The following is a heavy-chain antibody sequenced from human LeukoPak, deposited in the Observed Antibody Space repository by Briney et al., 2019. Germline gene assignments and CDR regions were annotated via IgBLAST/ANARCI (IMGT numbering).Heavy chain of an antibody. V-gene: IGHV3-7*01. Sequence: GGSLRLSCAASGFTFSSYWMSWVRQAPGKGLEWVANIKQDGSAKNYGDSVKGRFTISRDNAKNSLYLQMNSLRAEDTAVYYCARDSTSPLRFLEWAGYYFDYWGQGTLVTVSS. CDR1: GFTFSSYW. J-gene: IGHJ4*02. CDR2: IKQDGSAK. CDR3: ARDSTSPLRFLEWAGYYFDY. D-gene: IGHD3-3*01.